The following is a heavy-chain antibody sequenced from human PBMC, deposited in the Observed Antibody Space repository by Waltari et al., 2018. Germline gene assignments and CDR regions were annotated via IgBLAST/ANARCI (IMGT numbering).Heavy chain of an antibody. CDR1: VFTFSGNA. CDR3: VKDIFRWAFDI. Sequence: EVELLESGGGLVQPGGCLRLSCTTSVFTFSGNAMGWVRQAPGNGLECVSGIGSDLNTHYADSVKGRFTISRDNSKNTLYLQMNSLRAEDTALYYCVKDIFRWAFDIWGQGTMVTVSS. J-gene: IGHJ3*02. D-gene: IGHD3-9*01. V-gene: IGHV3-23*01. CDR2: IGSDLNT.